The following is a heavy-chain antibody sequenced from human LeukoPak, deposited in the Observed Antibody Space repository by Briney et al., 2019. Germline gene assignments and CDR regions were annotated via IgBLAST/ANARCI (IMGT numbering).Heavy chain of an antibody. CDR3: ARTAGIAADFDY. J-gene: IGHJ4*02. Sequence: GGSLRLSCAASGFTFSSYAMHWVRQAPGKGLEWVAVISYDGSNKYYADSVKGRFTIPRDNSKNTLYLQMNSLRAEDTAVYYCARTAGIAADFDYWGQGTLVTVSS. CDR1: GFTFSSYA. CDR2: ISYDGSNK. D-gene: IGHD6-25*01. V-gene: IGHV3-30-3*01.